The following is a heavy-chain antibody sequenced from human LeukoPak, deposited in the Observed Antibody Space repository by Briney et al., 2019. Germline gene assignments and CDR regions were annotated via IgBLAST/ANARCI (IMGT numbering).Heavy chain of an antibody. J-gene: IGHJ4*02. CDR1: GYTFTGYF. Sequence: GASVKVSCKASGYTFTGYFMHWVRQAPGQGLEWMGWINCNSGGTKYPQKFQGRVSMTRDTSINTAYLELSSLRSDDTAVYYCARDLTIVGGVTDPRIRGHWGQGTLVTVCS. CDR2: INCNSGGT. CDR3: ARDLTIVGGVTDPRIRGH. D-gene: IGHD3-3*01. V-gene: IGHV1-2*02.